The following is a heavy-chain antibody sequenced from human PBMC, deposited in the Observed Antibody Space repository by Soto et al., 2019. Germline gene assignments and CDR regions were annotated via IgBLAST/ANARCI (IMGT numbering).Heavy chain of an antibody. J-gene: IGHJ6*02. D-gene: IGHD3-10*01. CDR3: ARGARRFGELLFPLYYYYGMDV. Sequence: VAAVKVSCKASGGTFRSYAISWVRQAPGQGREGMGRVIPIFGTANYAQKCQGRVTITADESTSTAYMELSRLRSEDTAVDYCARGARRFGELLFPLYYYYGMDVWGQGTTVTVSS. V-gene: IGHV1-69*01. CDR1: GGTFRSYA. CDR2: VIPIFGTA.